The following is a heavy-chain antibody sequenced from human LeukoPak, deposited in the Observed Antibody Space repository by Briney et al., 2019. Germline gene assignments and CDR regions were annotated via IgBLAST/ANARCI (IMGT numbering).Heavy chain of an antibody. J-gene: IGHJ4*02. V-gene: IGHV4-39*01. D-gene: IGHD3-3*01. CDR2: IYYSGST. CDR1: GGSISSSSYY. Sequence: SETLSLTCTVSGGSISSSSYYWGWIRQPPGKGLEWIGSIYYSGSTYYNPSLKSRVTISVGTSKNQFSLKLSSVTAADTAVYYCASAVLRFLELDYWGQGTLVTASS. CDR3: ASAVLRFLELDY.